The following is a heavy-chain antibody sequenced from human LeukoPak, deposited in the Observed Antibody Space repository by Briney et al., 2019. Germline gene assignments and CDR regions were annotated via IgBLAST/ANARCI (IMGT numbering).Heavy chain of an antibody. D-gene: IGHD3-10*01. J-gene: IGHJ4*02. V-gene: IGHV3-30*03. CDR1: GFTFSSYG. CDR3: VRGSKIRGVLPEGEFDY. CDR2: ISYDGKKN. Sequence: PGRSLRLSCAASGFTFSSYGMHWVRQAPGKGLEWVAVISYDGKKNYYADSVKGRFTLTRDDSANTLYLQMNSLRAEGTAVYYCVRGSKIRGVLPEGEFDYWGQGALVTVSS.